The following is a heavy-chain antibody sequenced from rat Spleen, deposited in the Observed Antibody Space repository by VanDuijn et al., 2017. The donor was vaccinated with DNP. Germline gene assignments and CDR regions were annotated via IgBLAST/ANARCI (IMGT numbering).Heavy chain of an antibody. J-gene: IGHJ2*01. CDR1: GFTFSDYY. Sequence: EVQLVESGGGLVQPGRSLKLSCAASGFTFSDYYMAWVRQAPTKGLEWVAYISTSGSRTYYPDSVKGRFTISRDNAKSSLYLQMNSLKSEDTATYYCARHGNYGSYFDYWGQGVMVTVSS. D-gene: IGHD1-3*01. CDR3: ARHGNYGSYFDY. CDR2: ISTSGSRT. V-gene: IGHV5-25*01.